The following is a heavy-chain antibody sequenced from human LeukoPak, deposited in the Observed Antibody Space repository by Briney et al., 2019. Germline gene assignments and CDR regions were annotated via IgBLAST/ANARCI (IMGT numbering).Heavy chain of an antibody. Sequence: QPGGSLSLSCAASGFTFSSAAMTWVRQGPGKGLEWVSTVTGSDDRTYYAGSVKGRFTISRDNSKNTLYLQMNSLRAEDTAVYYCAKTAYYYDSSGYYYADAFDIWGQGTMVTVSS. V-gene: IGHV3-23*01. CDR3: AKTAYYYDSSGYYYADAFDI. CDR2: VTGSDDRT. J-gene: IGHJ3*02. CDR1: GFTFSSAA. D-gene: IGHD3-22*01.